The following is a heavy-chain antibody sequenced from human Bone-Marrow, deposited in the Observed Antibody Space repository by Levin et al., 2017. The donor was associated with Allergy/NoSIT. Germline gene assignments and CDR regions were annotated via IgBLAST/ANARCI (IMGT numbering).Heavy chain of an antibody. J-gene: IGHJ4*02. Sequence: LSLTCAASGFTFSSSSMNWVRQAPGKGLEWVSSISSSSSYIYYADSVKGRFTISRDNAKNSLYLQMNSLRAEDTAVYYCARAPLPGIAVAGLELWGQGTLVTVSS. V-gene: IGHV3-21*01. CDR2: ISSSSSYI. D-gene: IGHD6-19*01. CDR1: GFTFSSSS. CDR3: ARAPLPGIAVAGLEL.